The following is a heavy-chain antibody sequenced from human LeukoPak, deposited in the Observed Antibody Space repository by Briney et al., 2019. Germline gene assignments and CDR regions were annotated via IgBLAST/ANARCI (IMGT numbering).Heavy chain of an antibody. Sequence: GGSLRLSCAASGLTFSSYSMNWVRQAPGKGLEWVSSISSSSSYIYYADSVKGRFTISRDNAKNSLYLQMNSLRAEDTAVYYCARDLATGGSGSYFYWGQGTLVTVSS. J-gene: IGHJ4*02. CDR2: ISSSSSYI. V-gene: IGHV3-21*01. CDR1: GLTFSSYS. CDR3: ARDLATGGSGSYFY. D-gene: IGHD3-10*01.